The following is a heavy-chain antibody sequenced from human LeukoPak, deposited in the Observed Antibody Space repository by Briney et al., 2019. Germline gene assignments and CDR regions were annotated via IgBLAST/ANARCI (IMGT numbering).Heavy chain of an antibody. D-gene: IGHD6-13*01. Sequence: TSETLSLTCTVSGGSTSSSSYYWDWIRQPPGKGLEWIGSMYYSGNTNYNPSLKSRVTISVDTSKNQFSLKLSSVTAADTAVYYCARDGSSSWYLSYWYFDLWGRGTLVTVSS. CDR2: MYYSGNT. CDR1: GGSTSSSSYY. J-gene: IGHJ2*01. CDR3: ARDGSSSWYLSYWYFDL. V-gene: IGHV4-39*07.